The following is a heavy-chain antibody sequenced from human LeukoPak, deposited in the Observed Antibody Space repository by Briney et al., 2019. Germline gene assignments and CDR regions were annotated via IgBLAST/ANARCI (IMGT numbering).Heavy chain of an antibody. D-gene: IGHD3-16*01. V-gene: IGHV3-23*01. CDR3: ARGSSWSYDS. CDR2: VDVSGRRT. CDR1: GVTFNTYA. J-gene: IGHJ5*02. Sequence: GGSLRLSCAAAGVTFNTYAMSWVRQAPGKGLEWVSLVDVSGRRTHYADSVKGRYTISRDNSTNTLFLEMNSLRVEDTAVYYCARGSSWSYDSWGRGTLVTASS.